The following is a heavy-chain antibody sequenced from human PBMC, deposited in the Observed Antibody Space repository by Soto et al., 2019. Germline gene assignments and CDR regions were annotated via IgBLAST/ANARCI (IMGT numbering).Heavy chain of an antibody. V-gene: IGHV4-4*02. CDR2: IYHSGST. J-gene: IGHJ4*02. CDR3: ASHSHGGDYFTTLDY. Sequence: QVQLQESGPGLVKPSGTLSLTCAVSGGSISSSNWWSWVRQPPGKGLEWIGEIYHSGSTNYNPSLKRRVTISVDKSKNQFSLKLSSVTAADTAVYYWASHSHGGDYFTTLDYWGQGTLVTVSS. CDR1: GGSISSSNW. D-gene: IGHD4-17*01.